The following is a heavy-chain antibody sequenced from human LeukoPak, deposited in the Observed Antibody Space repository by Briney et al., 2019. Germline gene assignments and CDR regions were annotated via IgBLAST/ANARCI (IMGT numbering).Heavy chain of an antibody. Sequence: GASVKVSCKASGYTFTSYGISWVRQAPGQGLEWMGWISAYNGNTNYAQKLQGRVTMTTDTSTSTAYMELRSLRSDDTAVYYCARDVLPEQQLVLSLDYWGQGTLVTVSS. D-gene: IGHD6-13*01. CDR3: ARDVLPEQQLVLSLDY. CDR2: ISAYNGNT. V-gene: IGHV1-18*01. CDR1: GYTFTSYG. J-gene: IGHJ4*02.